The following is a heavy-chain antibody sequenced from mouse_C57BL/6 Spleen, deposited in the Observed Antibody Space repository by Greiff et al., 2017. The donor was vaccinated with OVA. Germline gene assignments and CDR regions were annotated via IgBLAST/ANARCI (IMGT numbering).Heavy chain of an antibody. Sequence: VQLQQPGAELVKPGASVKLSCKASGYTFTSYWMQWVKQRPGQGLEWIGEIDPSDSYTNYNQKFKGKATLTVDTSSSTAYMQLSSLTSEDSAVYYCARRGYYGSRGGYWGQGTTLTVSS. V-gene: IGHV1-50*01. CDR3: ARRGYYGSRGGY. CDR1: GYTFTSYW. J-gene: IGHJ2*01. CDR2: IDPSDSYT. D-gene: IGHD1-1*01.